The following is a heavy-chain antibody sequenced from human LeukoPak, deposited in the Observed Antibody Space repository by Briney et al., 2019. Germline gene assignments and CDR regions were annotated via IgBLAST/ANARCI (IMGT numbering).Heavy chain of an antibody. Sequence: SETLSLTCTVSGGSISSYYWSWIRQPAGKGLEWIGRIYTSGSTNYNPSLKSRVTMSVDTSKNQFSLKLSSVTAADTAVYYCARGAVVPAAIHTSRWFDPWGQGTLVTVSS. V-gene: IGHV4-4*07. J-gene: IGHJ5*02. CDR3: ARGAVVPAAIHTSRWFDP. CDR2: IYTSGST. D-gene: IGHD2-2*01. CDR1: GGSISSYY.